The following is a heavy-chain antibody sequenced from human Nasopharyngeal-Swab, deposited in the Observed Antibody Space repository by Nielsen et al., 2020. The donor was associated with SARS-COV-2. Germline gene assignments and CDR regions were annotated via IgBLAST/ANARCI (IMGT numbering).Heavy chain of an antibody. CDR1: GVSITSQY. CDR2: ISHNSGT. Sequence: SETLSLTCTVPGVSITSQYWSWIRQPPGKGLEWIGYISHNSGTSYNPSLKSRVTMFMDTSKNQFSLRLTSVTAADTAVYYCAKEGATGWFDPWGQGTLVTVSS. V-gene: IGHV4-59*11. CDR3: AKEGATGWFDP. J-gene: IGHJ5*02.